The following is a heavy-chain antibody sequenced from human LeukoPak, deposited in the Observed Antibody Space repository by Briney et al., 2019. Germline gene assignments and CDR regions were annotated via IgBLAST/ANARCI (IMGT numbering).Heavy chain of an antibody. CDR3: ARPTSSTPYFDY. D-gene: IGHD3-10*01. J-gene: IGHJ4*02. Sequence: TSETLSLTCTVSGGSISSSSYYWGWIRQPPGKGLEWIGSTYYSGSTYYNPSLKSRVTISVDTSKNQFSLKLSSVTAADTAVYYCARPTSSTPYFDYWGQGTLVTVSS. CDR2: TYYSGST. CDR1: GGSISSSSYY. V-gene: IGHV4-39*01.